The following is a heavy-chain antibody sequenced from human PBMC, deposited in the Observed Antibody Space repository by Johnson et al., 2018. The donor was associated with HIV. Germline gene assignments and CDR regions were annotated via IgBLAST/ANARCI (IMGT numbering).Heavy chain of an antibody. D-gene: IGHD4-17*01. V-gene: IGHV3-15*01. Sequence: VQLVESGGGLIQPGGSLRLSCAASGFTFSNAWMSWVRQAPGKGLEWVGRIQSKTDGGTTDYAAPVEGRFTISRNDSKNTLYLQMDSLKTEDTAVYYCTTGATIWGQGTVVTVSS. J-gene: IGHJ3*02. CDR2: IQSKTDGGTT. CDR1: GFTFSNAW. CDR3: TTGATI.